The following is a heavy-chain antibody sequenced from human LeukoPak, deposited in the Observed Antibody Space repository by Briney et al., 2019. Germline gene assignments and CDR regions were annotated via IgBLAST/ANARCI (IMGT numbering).Heavy chain of an antibody. V-gene: IGHV1-46*01. CDR2: INPSGGST. Sequence: ASVKVSCKASGYTFTSYYMHWVRQAPGQGLEWMGIINPSGGSTSYAQKFQGRVTMTRDMSTSTVYMELSSLRSEDTAVYYCARVFRYSTTSPAFDPWGQGTLVTVSS. CDR3: ARVFRYSTTSPAFDP. J-gene: IGHJ5*02. D-gene: IGHD6-13*01. CDR1: GYTFTSYY.